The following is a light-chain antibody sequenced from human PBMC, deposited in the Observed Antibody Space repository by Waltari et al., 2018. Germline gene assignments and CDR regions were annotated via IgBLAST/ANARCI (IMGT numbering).Light chain of an antibody. CDR1: SSNIGSTY. V-gene: IGLV1-47*01. CDR3: AAWDDSLSGRV. CDR2: RNN. Sequence: QSVLTQPPSASGNPGQRVTISCSGSSSNIGSTYVYWYQQVPGTAPKLLIYRNNQRPSGVPYRVSSSKSGTSASLAITGLRSEDEGDYYCAAWDDSLSGRVFGGGTKLIVL. J-gene: IGLJ3*02.